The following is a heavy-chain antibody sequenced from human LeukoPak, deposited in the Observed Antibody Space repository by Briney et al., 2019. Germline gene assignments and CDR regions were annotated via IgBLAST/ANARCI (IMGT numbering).Heavy chain of an antibody. Sequence: GGSLRLSCAASGFTFDDYAMHWVRQAPGKGLEWVSGISWNSGSIGYADSVKGRFTISGDNAKNSLYLQMNSLRAEDTALYYCAKDFYDILTGFDYWGQGTLVTVSS. CDR2: ISWNSGSI. D-gene: IGHD3-9*01. CDR1: GFTFDDYA. CDR3: AKDFYDILTGFDY. J-gene: IGHJ4*02. V-gene: IGHV3-9*01.